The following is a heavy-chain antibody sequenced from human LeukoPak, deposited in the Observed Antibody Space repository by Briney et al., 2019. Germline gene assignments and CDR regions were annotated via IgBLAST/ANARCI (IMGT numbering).Heavy chain of an antibody. CDR3: ARDPRFVTIFGGNWFDP. D-gene: IGHD3-3*01. CDR2: IYYSGST. J-gene: IGHJ5*02. V-gene: IGHV4-59*12. Sequence: SETLSLTCTVSGGSISSYYWSWIRQPPGKGLEWIGYIYYSGSTNYNPSLKSRVTISVDTSKNQFSLKLSSVTAADTAVYYCARDPRFVTIFGGNWFDPWGQGTLVTVSS. CDR1: GGSISSYY.